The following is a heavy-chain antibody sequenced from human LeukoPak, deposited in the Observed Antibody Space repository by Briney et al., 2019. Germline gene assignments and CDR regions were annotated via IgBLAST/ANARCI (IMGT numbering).Heavy chain of an antibody. Sequence: ASVKVSCKASGYTFTDYYLNWVRQAPGQGFEWMGWINPNSGDTSYAPKFQGRVTMTTDTSISTAHMEMSRLRSDDTAVYYCARANFLYCSSTTCLFDYWGQGTLVTVSS. V-gene: IGHV1-2*02. CDR3: ARANFLYCSSTTCLFDY. CDR1: GYTFTDYY. J-gene: IGHJ4*02. D-gene: IGHD2-2*01. CDR2: INPNSGDT.